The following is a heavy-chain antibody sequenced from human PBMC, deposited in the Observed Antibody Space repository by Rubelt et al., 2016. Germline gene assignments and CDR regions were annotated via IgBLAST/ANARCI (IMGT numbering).Heavy chain of an antibody. Sequence: QLQLQESGPGLVKPSETLSLTCTVSGGSISSSSYYWGWIRQAPGKGLEWVSYISSSGSIISYADSVKGRFTISRDNAKNSLYLQMNSLRAEDTAVYYCARQDGWYYFDHWGQGTLVTVSS. D-gene: IGHD4-17*01. CDR2: ISSSGSII. CDR1: GGSISSSSYY. J-gene: IGHJ4*02. V-gene: IGHV3-11*01. CDR3: ARQDGWYYFDH.